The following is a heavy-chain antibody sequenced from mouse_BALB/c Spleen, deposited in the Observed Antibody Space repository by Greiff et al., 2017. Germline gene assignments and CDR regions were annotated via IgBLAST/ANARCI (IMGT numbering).Heavy chain of an antibody. V-gene: IGHV1-7*01. D-gene: IGHD4-1*01. Sequence: VQLQQSGAELAKPGASVKMSCKASGYTFTSYWMHWVKQRPGQGLEWIGYINPSTGYTEYNQKFKDKATLTADKSSSTAYMQLSSLTSEDSAVYYCARANWDWFAYWGQGTLVTVSA. CDR3: ARANWDWFAY. CDR1: GYTFTSYW. CDR2: INPSTGYT. J-gene: IGHJ3*01.